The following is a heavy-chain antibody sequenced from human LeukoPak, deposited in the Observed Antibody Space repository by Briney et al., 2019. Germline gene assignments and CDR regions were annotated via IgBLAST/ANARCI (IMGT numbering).Heavy chain of an antibody. J-gene: IGHJ6*03. V-gene: IGHV4-4*02. CDR3: ARAPDTAIPYYYMDV. CDR2: IHHSGKT. Sequence: AGTLSLTCAVSGDSISSINWWTWVRLSPEKGLEWIGEIHHSGKTNYNPSLKSRVNISLDKSKNHFSLRVNSVVAADTAIYYCARAPDTAIPYYYMDVWGKGTTVTVSS. D-gene: IGHD5-18*01. CDR1: GDSISSINW.